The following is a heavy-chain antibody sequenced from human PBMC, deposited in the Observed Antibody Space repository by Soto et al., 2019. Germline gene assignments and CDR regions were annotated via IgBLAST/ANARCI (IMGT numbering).Heavy chain of an antibody. J-gene: IGHJ4*02. V-gene: IGHV3-30*18. Sequence: QVQLVESGGGVVQPGRSLRLSCATSGFTFSSYGMHWVRQAPGKGLEWVAVISYDGSNKYYADSVKGRFTISRDNSKNALYLHMNSLRAEDTAVYYCAKDTLRRSKQLVRFFDCWGQGTLVTVSS. D-gene: IGHD6-13*01. CDR3: AKDTLRRSKQLVRFFDC. CDR2: ISYDGSNK. CDR1: GFTFSSYG.